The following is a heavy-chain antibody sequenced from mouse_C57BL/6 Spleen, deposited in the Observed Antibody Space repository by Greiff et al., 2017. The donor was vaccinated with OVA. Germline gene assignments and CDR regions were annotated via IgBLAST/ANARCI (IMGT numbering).Heavy chain of an antibody. J-gene: IGHJ2*01. D-gene: IGHD1-1*01. CDR1: GYTFTDYY. V-gene: IGHV1-26*01. CDR3: AREDTVVATDFDY. CDR2: INPNNGGT. Sequence: EVQLQQSGPELVKPGASVKISCKASGYTFTDYYMNWVKQSHGKSLEWIGDINPNNGGTSYNQKFKGKATLTVDKSSSTAYMELRSLTSEDSAVYYCAREDTVVATDFDYWGQGTTLTVSS.